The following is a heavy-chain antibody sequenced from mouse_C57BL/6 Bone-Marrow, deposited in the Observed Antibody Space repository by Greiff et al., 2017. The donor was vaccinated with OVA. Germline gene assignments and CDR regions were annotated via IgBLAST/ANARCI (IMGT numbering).Heavy chain of an antibody. CDR1: GYTFTSYG. V-gene: IGHV1-81*01. J-gene: IGHJ3*01. D-gene: IGHD2-5*01. CDR3: ARRGPYYSNYVY. Sequence: QVQLQQSGAELARPGASVKLSCKASGYTFTSYGISWVKQRTGQGLEWIGEIYPRSGNTYYNEKLKGKATLTAAKSSSTAYMELRSLTSEDSAVYFCARRGPYYSNYVYWGQGTLVTVSA. CDR2: IYPRSGNT.